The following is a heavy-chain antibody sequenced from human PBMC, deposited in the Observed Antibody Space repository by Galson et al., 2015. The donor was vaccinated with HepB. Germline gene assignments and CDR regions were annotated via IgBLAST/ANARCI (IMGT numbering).Heavy chain of an antibody. Sequence: SLSLSCEASGGTFSSYAINWVRQAPGQGLEWMAVTFSDLTIKNYAHYVQGRLTISRDNSKNTLYLELNSLRTEDTAVYYCARPPGGVGARRPYYYFGYWGQGTLVTVSS. CDR2: TFSDLTIK. D-gene: IGHD1-26*01. CDR3: ARPPGGVGARRPYYYFGY. J-gene: IGHJ4*02. CDR1: GGTFSSYA. V-gene: IGHV3-30-3*01.